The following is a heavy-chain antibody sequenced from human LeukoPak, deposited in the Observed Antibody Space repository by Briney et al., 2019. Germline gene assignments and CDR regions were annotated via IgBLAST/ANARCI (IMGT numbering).Heavy chain of an antibody. J-gene: IGHJ4*02. V-gene: IGHV1-8*01. CDR2: ISPNSGYT. D-gene: IGHD4/OR15-4a*01. Sequence: GASGTVSCKASGSTFTSLDIDWVRQATGQGLELMGWISPNSGYTGCVQKFQGRVTMTMDTSTSTAYMELSSLRSEDTAVYYCARGVQEGADYWGQGTLVTVSS. CDR3: ARGVQEGADY. CDR1: GSTFTSLD.